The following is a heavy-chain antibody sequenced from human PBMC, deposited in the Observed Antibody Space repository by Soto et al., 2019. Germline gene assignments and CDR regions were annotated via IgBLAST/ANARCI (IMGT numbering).Heavy chain of an antibody. J-gene: IGHJ6*02. D-gene: IGHD2-2*01. CDR2: IIPIFGTA. Sequence: QVQLVQSGAEVKKPGSSVKVSCKASRGTFSSYAISWVRQAPGQGLEWMGGIIPIFGTADYAQKFQGRVAITADESTSTAYMELSSLRSEDTAVYYCARHVPAAGYYYGMDVWGQGTTVTVSS. CDR1: RGTFSSYA. CDR3: ARHVPAAGYYYGMDV. V-gene: IGHV1-69*12.